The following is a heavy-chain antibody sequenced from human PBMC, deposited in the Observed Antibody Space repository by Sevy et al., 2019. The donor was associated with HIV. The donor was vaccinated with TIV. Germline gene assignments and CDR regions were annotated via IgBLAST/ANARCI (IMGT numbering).Heavy chain of an antibody. D-gene: IGHD6-13*01. CDR2: IYYSGST. CDR1: SGSISSSSYY. Sequence: SETLSLTCTVSSGSISSSSYYWGWIRQPPGKGLEWIGTIYYSGSTYYNPSLKSRVTISVDTSKNQFSLKLSSVTAADTAVYYCARIGYSSSWFLLYYFDYWGQGTLVTVSS. J-gene: IGHJ4*02. CDR3: ARIGYSSSWFLLYYFDY. V-gene: IGHV4-39*01.